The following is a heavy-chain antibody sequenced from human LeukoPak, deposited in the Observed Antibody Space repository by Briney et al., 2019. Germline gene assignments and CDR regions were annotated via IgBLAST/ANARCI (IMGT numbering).Heavy chain of an antibody. D-gene: IGHD5-24*01. CDR2: IYPDDSDT. CDR1: AYRFTTHW. J-gene: IGHJ4*02. Sequence: GESLKISCKGSAYRFTTHWIGWVRQMPGKGLEWMGIIYPDDSDTRYSPSFQGQVTISADKSISTAYLQWSSLKASDTAMYYCARSTKMATYFEVGYYFDYWGQGTLVTVSS. CDR3: ARSTKMATYFEVGYYFDY. V-gene: IGHV5-51*01.